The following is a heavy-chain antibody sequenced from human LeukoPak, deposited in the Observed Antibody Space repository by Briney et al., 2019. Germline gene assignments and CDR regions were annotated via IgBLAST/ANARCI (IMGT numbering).Heavy chain of an antibody. CDR3: ARDDFEYSVHYGMDV. V-gene: IGHV4-4*07. CDR2: VYRSGNT. Sequence: KASETLSLTCSVSGGSISTYYWSWIRQPAGKGLEWIGRVYRSGNTNYNPSLKSRVTMSVDTSKNQISLRLRSVTAADTAVFYCARDDFEYSVHYGMDVWGQGTTGSVSS. J-gene: IGHJ6*02. CDR1: GGSISTYY. D-gene: IGHD3-9*01.